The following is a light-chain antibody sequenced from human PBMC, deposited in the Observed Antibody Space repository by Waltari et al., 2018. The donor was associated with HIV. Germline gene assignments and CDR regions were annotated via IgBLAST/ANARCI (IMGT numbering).Light chain of an antibody. V-gene: IGLV2-14*01. J-gene: IGLJ2*01. CDR2: EVS. CDR3: SSYTSSITVV. Sequence: QSALTQPASVSGSPGQSITISCTGTSSDIGIYNYVSWYQQHPGQAPKRMIYEVSNRTLGVSNRFSGSKCGRTASLTISVLQAEDEADYYCSSYTSSITVVFGGGTKLTVL. CDR1: SSDIGIYNY.